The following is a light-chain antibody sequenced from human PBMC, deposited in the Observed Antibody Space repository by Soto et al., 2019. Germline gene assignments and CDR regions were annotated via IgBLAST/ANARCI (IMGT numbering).Light chain of an antibody. CDR2: DVT. CDR1: SSDVGGFNY. Sequence: HSALTQPASVSGSPGQSITISCTGTSSDVGGFNYVSWYQQHPGKAPKLMIYDVTNRPSGVSYRFSGSKSGNTASLTISGLQAEDEADYCCKSYTSSSTYVFVNGNRVTVL. J-gene: IGLJ1*01. CDR3: KSYTSSSTYV. V-gene: IGLV2-14*03.